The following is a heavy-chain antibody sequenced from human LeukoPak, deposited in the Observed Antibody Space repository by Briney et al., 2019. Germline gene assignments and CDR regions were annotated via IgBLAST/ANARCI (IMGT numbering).Heavy chain of an antibody. J-gene: IGHJ4*02. Sequence: PGGSLRLSCAASGFTFSSYAMSWVRQAPGKGLEWVSAISGSGGSTYYADSVKGRFTISRDNSKNTLYLQMNSLRAEDTAVYFCAKLGAGGNWNYPIDYWGQGTLVTVSS. CDR1: GFTFSSYA. CDR3: AKLGAGGNWNYPIDY. D-gene: IGHD1-7*01. V-gene: IGHV3-23*01. CDR2: ISGSGGST.